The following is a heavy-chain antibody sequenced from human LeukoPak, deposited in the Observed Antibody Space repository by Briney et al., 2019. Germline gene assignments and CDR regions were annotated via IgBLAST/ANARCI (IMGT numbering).Heavy chain of an antibody. CDR2: IIPIFGTA. CDR1: GYAFTTYC. J-gene: IGHJ4*02. D-gene: IGHD3-9*01. Sequence: ASVKVSCKASGYAFTTYCINWVRQAPGQGLEWMGGIIPIFGTANYAQKFQGRVTITADESTSTAYMELSSLRSEDTAVYYCARVKDILTGYYLFDYWGQGTLVTVSS. V-gene: IGHV1-69*13. CDR3: ARVKDILTGYYLFDY.